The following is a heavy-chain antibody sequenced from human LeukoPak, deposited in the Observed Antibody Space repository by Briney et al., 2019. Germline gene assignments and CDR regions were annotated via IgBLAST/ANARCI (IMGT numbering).Heavy chain of an antibody. J-gene: IGHJ4*02. CDR2: IYYSGST. CDR3: ARDSPSIAAAGTVGFDY. V-gene: IGHV4-39*07. D-gene: IGHD6-13*01. CDR1: GGSISSSSYY. Sequence: SETLSLTCTVSGGSISSSSYYWGWIRQPPGKGLEWIGSIYYSGSTYYNPSLKSRVTISVDTSKNQFSLKLSSVTAADTAVYYCARDSPSIAAAGTVGFDYWGQGTLVTVSS.